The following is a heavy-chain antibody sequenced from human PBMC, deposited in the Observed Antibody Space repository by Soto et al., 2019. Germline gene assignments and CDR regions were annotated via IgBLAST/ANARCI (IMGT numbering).Heavy chain of an antibody. CDR2: FNPILSMS. CDR3: ATSFGSGYRAFDY. V-gene: IGHV1-69*02. Sequence: QVQLVQSGAEVKKPGSSVKVSCKASGDTFNFYTINWVRQAPGLGLEWMGRFNPILSMSNSAQRFQGRVTITAEKSTSTAYMVLSSLRSDDTAVYYCATSFGSGYRAFDYWGQGVLVTVSS. CDR1: GDTFNFYT. D-gene: IGHD3-10*01. J-gene: IGHJ4*02.